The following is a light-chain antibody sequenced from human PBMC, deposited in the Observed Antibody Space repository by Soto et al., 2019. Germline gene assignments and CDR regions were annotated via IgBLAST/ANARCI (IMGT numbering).Light chain of an antibody. CDR3: QQRNIWPPVT. CDR2: GAS. J-gene: IGKJ5*01. Sequence: EIVLMQSPCTLSLSPGERATLSCRASQTMTRAYLAWYQQRPGQAPRLLIYGASIRATDIPGRFGGHGSGTDFTLTISSLEPEDSAIYYCQQRNIWPPVTFGQGTRLEIK. CDR1: QTMTRAY. V-gene: IGKV3-11*01.